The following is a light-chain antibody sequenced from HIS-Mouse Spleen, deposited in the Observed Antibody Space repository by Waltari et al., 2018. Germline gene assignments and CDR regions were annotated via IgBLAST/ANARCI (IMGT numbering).Light chain of an antibody. CDR1: ALPKKY. CDR2: EDS. J-gene: IGLJ2*01. Sequence: SYELTQPPSVSVSPGQTARITCSGDALPKKYAYWYQQKSGQAPVLVNYEDSKRPSGIPEGFAGSSAGKLATLTISGAQVEDEADYYCYSTDSSGNHRVFGGGTTLTVL. CDR3: YSTDSSGNHRV. V-gene: IGLV3-10*01.